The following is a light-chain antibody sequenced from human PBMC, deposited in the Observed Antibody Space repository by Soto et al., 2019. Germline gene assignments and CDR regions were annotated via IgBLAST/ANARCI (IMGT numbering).Light chain of an antibody. CDR1: QSISSW. CDR3: QQYNSWWT. CDR2: KAS. Sequence: DIQMTQSPSTLSASVGDRVTITCRASQSISSWLAWYQQKPGKAPKLLIYKASSLESGVPSGFSGSGSGTEFTLTISSLQPDDFATYYCQQYNSWWTFGQGTKVDIK. J-gene: IGKJ1*01. V-gene: IGKV1-5*03.